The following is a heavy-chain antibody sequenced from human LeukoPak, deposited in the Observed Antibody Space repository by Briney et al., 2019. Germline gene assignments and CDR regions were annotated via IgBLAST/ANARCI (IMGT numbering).Heavy chain of an antibody. J-gene: IGHJ4*02. CDR2: IYHSGST. Sequence: SGTLSLTCAVSGGSISSSNWWSWVRQPPGKGLEWIGEIYHSGSTNYNPSLKSRVTISVDKSKNQFSLNLTSVTAADTAVYYCARAVYYYGSGNYYPSAYYFDFWGQGTLVTVSS. CDR1: GGSISSSNW. CDR3: ARAVYYYGSGNYYPSAYYFDF. V-gene: IGHV4-4*02. D-gene: IGHD3-10*01.